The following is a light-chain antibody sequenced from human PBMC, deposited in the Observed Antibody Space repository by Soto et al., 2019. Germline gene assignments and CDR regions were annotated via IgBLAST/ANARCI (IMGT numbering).Light chain of an antibody. CDR3: QQYNNWLRT. V-gene: IGKV3-15*01. CDR1: QSVSNN. CDR2: GAS. J-gene: IGKJ1*01. Sequence: EIVMTQSPATLYVSPGERATLSCRASQSVSNNLAWYQQKPDQAPRLLIYGASTRAAGIPARFSGSGSGTEFTLTISSLQSEDFAVYYCQQYNNWLRTIGQGTKEEIK.